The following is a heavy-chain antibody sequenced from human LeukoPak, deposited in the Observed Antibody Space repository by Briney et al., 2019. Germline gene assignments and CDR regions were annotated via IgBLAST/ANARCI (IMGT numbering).Heavy chain of an antibody. D-gene: IGHD2-15*01. CDR1: GGSISSSSYY. V-gene: IGHV4-39*01. J-gene: IGHJ6*02. CDR2: IYYSGST. CDR3: ASPFLGYCSGGSCPKTYYYYGMDV. Sequence: SETLSLTCTVSGGSISSSSYYWGWIRQPPGKGLEWIGSIYYSGSTYYNPSLKSRVTISVDTSKNQFSLQLSSVTAADTAVYYCASPFLGYCSGGSCPKTYYYYGMDVGGQGTTVTVSS.